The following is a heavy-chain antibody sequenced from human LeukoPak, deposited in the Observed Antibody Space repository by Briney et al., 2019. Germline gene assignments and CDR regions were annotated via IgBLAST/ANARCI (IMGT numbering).Heavy chain of an antibody. CDR2: MNPNSGNT. CDR3: ARANTLVQKLWFGDLQFDP. V-gene: IGHV1-8*01. Sequence: ASVKVSCKASGYTFTSYDINWVRQATGQGLEWMGWMNPNSGNTGYAQKFQGRVTMTRNTSISTAYTELSSLRSEDTAVYYCARANTLVQKLWFGDLQFDPWGQGTLVTVSS. CDR1: GYTFTSYD. J-gene: IGHJ5*02. D-gene: IGHD3-10*01.